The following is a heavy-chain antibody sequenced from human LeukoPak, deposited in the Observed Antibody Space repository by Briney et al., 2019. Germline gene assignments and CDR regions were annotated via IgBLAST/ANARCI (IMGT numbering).Heavy chain of an antibody. Sequence: ASVKVSCKASGYTFTSYYMHWVRQAPGQGLEWMGIINPSGGSTSYAQKFQGRVTMTRDTSTSTVYMELSSLRSEDTAVYYCARYYYGSGSSKYFDYWGQGTLVTVYS. D-gene: IGHD3-10*01. CDR3: ARYYYGSGSSKYFDY. CDR1: GYTFTSYY. CDR2: INPSGGST. J-gene: IGHJ4*02. V-gene: IGHV1-46*01.